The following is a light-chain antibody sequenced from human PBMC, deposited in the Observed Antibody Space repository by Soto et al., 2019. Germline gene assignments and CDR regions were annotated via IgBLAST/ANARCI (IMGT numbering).Light chain of an antibody. V-gene: IGKV3-20*01. J-gene: IGKJ1*01. CDR1: QSVSSSY. Sequence: EIVLTQSPGTLSLSPGERATLSCRASQSVSSSYLAWYQQKPGQAPRLLIYGASSRATGIPDRFSGSGSGTDFTLTISRLEPEVFAVYYCKQYGSSSWTFGQGTKVDIK. CDR3: KQYGSSSWT. CDR2: GAS.